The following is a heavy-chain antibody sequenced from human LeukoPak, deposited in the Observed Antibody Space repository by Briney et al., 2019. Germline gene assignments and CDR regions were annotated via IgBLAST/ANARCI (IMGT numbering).Heavy chain of an antibody. D-gene: IGHD6-13*01. Sequence: SETLSLTCAVYGGSFSGYYWSWIRQPPGKGLEWIGSIYYSGSTYYNPSLKSRVTISVDTSKNQFSLKLSSVTAADTAVYYCARLAGYSNRYYMDVWGKGTTVTISS. CDR2: IYYSGST. CDR3: ARLAGYSNRYYMDV. CDR1: GGSFSGYY. V-gene: IGHV4-34*01. J-gene: IGHJ6*03.